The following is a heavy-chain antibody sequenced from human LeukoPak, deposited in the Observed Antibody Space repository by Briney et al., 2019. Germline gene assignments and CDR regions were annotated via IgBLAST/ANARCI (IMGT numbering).Heavy chain of an antibody. CDR3: ATDLGYCSSTTCDTLDY. CDR1: GYTFTSSG. CDR2: ISTHDVNT. V-gene: IGHV1-18*01. D-gene: IGHD2-2*01. Sequence: ASVKVSCKASGYTFTSSGISWVRQAPGQGLEWMGWISTHDVNTKYAQKLQGRVTLTTDTSTSTAYMELRSLRSDDTAVYYCATDLGYCSSTTCDTLDYWGQGTLVTVSS. J-gene: IGHJ4*02.